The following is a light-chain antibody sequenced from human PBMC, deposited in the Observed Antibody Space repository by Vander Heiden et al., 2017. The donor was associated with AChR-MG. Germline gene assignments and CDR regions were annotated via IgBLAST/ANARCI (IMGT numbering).Light chain of an antibody. J-gene: IGLJ2*01. V-gene: IGLV3-9*01. Sequence: SYELTQPLSASVALGQTARITCGGDNIVSKNVHWYQQKPGQAPVVVIYRDRNRPSGIPERFSGSISGNTATLTISRVQAGDEADYYCQVWDRSTGVFGGGTKLTVL. CDR3: QVWDRSTGV. CDR2: RDR. CDR1: NIVSKN.